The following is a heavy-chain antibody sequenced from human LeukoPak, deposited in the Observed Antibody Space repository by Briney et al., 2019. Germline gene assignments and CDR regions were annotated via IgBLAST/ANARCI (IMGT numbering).Heavy chain of an antibody. Sequence: GASVKVSCKASGYTFTGYYMHWVRQAPGQGLEWMGRIIPILGIANYAQKFQGRVTITADKSTSTAYMELSSLRSEDTAVYYCAGLKIRGFDIWGQGTMVTVSS. CDR1: GYTFTGYY. D-gene: IGHD3-16*01. CDR3: AGLKIRGFDI. CDR2: IIPILGIA. V-gene: IGHV1-69*02. J-gene: IGHJ3*02.